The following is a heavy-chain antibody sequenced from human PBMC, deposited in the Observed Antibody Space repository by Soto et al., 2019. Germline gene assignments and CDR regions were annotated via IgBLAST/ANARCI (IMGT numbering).Heavy chain of an antibody. Sequence: QVQLVESGGGLVRPGGSRSLSCEASGLTFRDNNMSWIRQPPGKGPEGVSYISSCGSTINNVDSSKGRFTISRYNAKTSLYLQMNSLRAEDTAVYYCARDPGIAVAGTSGFDYWGQGTLVTGSS. CDR1: GLTFRDNN. CDR3: ARDPGIAVAGTSGFDY. CDR2: ISSCGSTI. J-gene: IGHJ4*02. D-gene: IGHD6-19*01. V-gene: IGHV3-11*01.